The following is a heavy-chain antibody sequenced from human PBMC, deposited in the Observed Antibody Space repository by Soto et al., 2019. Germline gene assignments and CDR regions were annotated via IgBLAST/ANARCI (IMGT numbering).Heavy chain of an antibody. J-gene: IGHJ4*02. CDR3: ARYNAASGTYYFDY. Sequence: SETLSLTCTVSGGSISSYYWSWVRQPPGKGLEWIGEIYHRGSANYNPSLKSRVTMSLDISKSQFSLRLTSVTAADTAVYFCARYNAASGTYYFDYWGRGALVTVS. D-gene: IGHD6-13*01. V-gene: IGHV4-59*12. CDR1: GGSISSYY. CDR2: IYHRGSA.